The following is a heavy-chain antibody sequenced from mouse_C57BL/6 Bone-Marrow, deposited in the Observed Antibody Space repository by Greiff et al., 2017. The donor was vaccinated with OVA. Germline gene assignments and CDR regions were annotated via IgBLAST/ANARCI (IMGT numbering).Heavy chain of an antibody. CDR3: APLLYQYAMDY. CDR2: INPSSGYT. V-gene: IGHV1-7*01. J-gene: IGHJ4*01. Sequence: QVQLQQSGAELAKPGASVKLSCKASGYTFTSYWMHRVKQRPGQGLEWIGYINPSSGYTKYNQKFKDKATLTADKSSSTAYMQLSSLTYEDSAVYYCAPLLYQYAMDYWGQGTSVTVSS. D-gene: IGHD2-12*01. CDR1: GYTFTSYW.